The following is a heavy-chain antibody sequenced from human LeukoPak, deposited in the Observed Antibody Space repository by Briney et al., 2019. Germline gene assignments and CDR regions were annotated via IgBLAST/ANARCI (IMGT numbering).Heavy chain of an antibody. J-gene: IGHJ4*01. CDR3: ASGGSYYVLDY. CDR2: MYYSGST. V-gene: IGHV4-61*01. D-gene: IGHD1-26*01. CDR1: GGSASSGRYH. Sequence: SETLSLTCTVSGGSASSGRYHWSWIRQSPGKGLEWIGYMYYSGSTNYNPSLKSRVTISVDTSKNQFFLKLSSVTAADTAVYYCASGGSYYVLDYWGQGTLVTVSS.